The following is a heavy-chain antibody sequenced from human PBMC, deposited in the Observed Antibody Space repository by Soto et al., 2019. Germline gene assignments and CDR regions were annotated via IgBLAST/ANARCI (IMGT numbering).Heavy chain of an antibody. V-gene: IGHV3-23*01. CDR3: AKDHSPLLWFGELSSGMDV. J-gene: IGHJ6*02. Sequence: HPGGSLRLSCAASGFTFSSYAMSWVRQAPGKGLEWVSAISGSGGSTYYADSVKGRFTISRDNSKNTLYLQMNSLRAEDTAVYYCAKDHSPLLWFGELSSGMDVWGQGTTVTVSS. D-gene: IGHD3-10*01. CDR1: GFTFSSYA. CDR2: ISGSGGST.